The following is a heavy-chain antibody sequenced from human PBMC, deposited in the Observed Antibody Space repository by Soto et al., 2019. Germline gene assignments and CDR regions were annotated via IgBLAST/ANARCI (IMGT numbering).Heavy chain of an antibody. CDR2: INAGNGNT. Sequence: ASVKVSCKASGYTFTSYAMHWVRQAPGQRLEWKGWINAGNGNTKYSQKFQGRVTITRDTSASTAYMELSSLRSEDTAVYYCAREPTYYYGSGSYFYYYYYGMDVWGQGTTVTVSS. D-gene: IGHD3-10*01. J-gene: IGHJ6*02. CDR3: AREPTYYYGSGSYFYYYYYGMDV. CDR1: GYTFTSYA. V-gene: IGHV1-3*01.